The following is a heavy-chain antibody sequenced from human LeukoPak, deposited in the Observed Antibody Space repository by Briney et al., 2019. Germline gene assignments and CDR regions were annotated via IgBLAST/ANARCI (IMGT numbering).Heavy chain of an antibody. CDR3: ARASHLAVAGLVDY. CDR1: GYTFNSYG. D-gene: IGHD6-19*01. J-gene: IGHJ4*02. CDR2: ISAYNGNT. Sequence: ASVKVSCKASGYTFNSYGISWVRQAPEQGLEWMGWISAYNGNTNYAQKLQGRVTMTTDTSTSTAYMELRSLRSDDTAVYYCARASHLAVAGLVDYWGQGTLVTVSS. V-gene: IGHV1-18*01.